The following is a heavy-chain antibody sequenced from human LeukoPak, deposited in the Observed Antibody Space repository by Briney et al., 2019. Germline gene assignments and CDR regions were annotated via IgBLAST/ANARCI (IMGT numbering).Heavy chain of an antibody. J-gene: IGHJ4*02. Sequence: GRSLRLSXAASGFTFDDYAMHWVRQAPGKGMEWVSGISWNSGSICYADSVKGRFTISRDNAKNSLYLQMNSLRAEDMALYYCAKVGVRDSSGWYYFDYWGQGTLVTVSS. CDR3: AKVGVRDSSGWYYFDY. V-gene: IGHV3-9*03. CDR2: ISWNSGSI. D-gene: IGHD6-19*01. CDR1: GFTFDDYA.